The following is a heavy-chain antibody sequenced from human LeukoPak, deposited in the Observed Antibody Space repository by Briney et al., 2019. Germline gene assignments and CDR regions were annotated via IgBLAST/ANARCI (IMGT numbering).Heavy chain of an antibody. Sequence: PSETLSLTCAVFGGSFSGYYWSWIRQPPGKGLEWIGEITHSGSANYNPSLKSRVTISVDTSKNQFSLKLSSVTAADTAVYYCARGRDSSSWHYERSFDYWGQGTLVTVSS. CDR3: ARGRDSSSWHYERSFDY. D-gene: IGHD6-13*01. CDR2: ITHSGSA. CDR1: GGSFSGYY. V-gene: IGHV4-34*01. J-gene: IGHJ4*02.